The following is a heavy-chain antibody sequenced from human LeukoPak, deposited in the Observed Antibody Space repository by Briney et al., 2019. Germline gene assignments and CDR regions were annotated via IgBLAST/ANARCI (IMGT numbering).Heavy chain of an antibody. V-gene: IGHV4-59*08. D-gene: IGHD1-20*01. Sequence: SETLSLTCTVSSGSISNYYWSWIRQPPGKGLEWIGYIYYSESTKYSPSLKSRLTISVDTSKNQFSLRLTSVTAADTAVYYCARHISGATKELSAFDIWGQGTMVNVSS. CDR3: ARHISGATKELSAFDI. CDR2: IYYSEST. CDR1: SGSISNYY. J-gene: IGHJ3*02.